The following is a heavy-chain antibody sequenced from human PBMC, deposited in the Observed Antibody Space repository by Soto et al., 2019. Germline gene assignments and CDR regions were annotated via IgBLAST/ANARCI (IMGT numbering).Heavy chain of an antibody. Sequence: SETLSLTCAVSGYSISSGYYWGWLRQPPGKGLEWIGEIHHTGSSNYNPPFKSRVIMSVDTSKTQFSLNLNSVTAADTAIYYCAAGTDYRWVFWGQGTTVTVSS. D-gene: IGHD4-4*01. V-gene: IGHV4-38-2*01. J-gene: IGHJ6*02. CDR2: IHHTGSS. CDR3: AAGTDYRWVF. CDR1: GYSISSGYY.